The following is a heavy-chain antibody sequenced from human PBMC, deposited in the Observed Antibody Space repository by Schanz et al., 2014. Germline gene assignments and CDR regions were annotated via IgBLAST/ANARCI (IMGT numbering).Heavy chain of an antibody. Sequence: EVELVESGGGLVKPGGSLRLSCVVSGFTFTNAWMSWVRQAPGKGLEWVGRSKSNTDGGTTDYATLVKGRFTISRDDSKNTLYLQMNSLKSEDTAVYYCTSMATIPRNWFDPWGQGTLVTVSS. V-gene: IGHV3-15*01. CDR3: TSMATIPRNWFDP. CDR2: SKSNTDGGTT. CDR1: GFTFTNAW. J-gene: IGHJ5*02. D-gene: IGHD2-2*02.